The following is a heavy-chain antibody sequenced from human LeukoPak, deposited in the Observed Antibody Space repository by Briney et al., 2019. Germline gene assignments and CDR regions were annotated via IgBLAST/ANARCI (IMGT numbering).Heavy chain of an antibody. CDR3: ARGPRK. Sequence: PSGTLSLTCAVSGGSITIGTWWTWVRQAPGQGLEWIGEVYYSGSPNYNSSLKSRVTISLDKTKNQFLLNLTSVTAADTAVYYCARGPRKWGQGTMVTASS. J-gene: IGHJ3*01. CDR2: VYYSGSP. CDR1: GGSITIGTW. V-gene: IGHV4-4*02.